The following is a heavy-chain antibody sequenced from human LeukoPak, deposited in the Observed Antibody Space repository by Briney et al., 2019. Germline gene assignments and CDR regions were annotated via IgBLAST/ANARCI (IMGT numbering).Heavy chain of an antibody. D-gene: IGHD4-23*01. CDR1: GFTFTTFG. CDR2: IWFDGSKT. Sequence: GGSLRLSCAASGFTFTTFGFHWVRQAPGKGLEWVAVIWFDGSKTYYADSVKGRLTISRDNSQNTVYLQMNSLRAEDTAVYYCARDYLVSYFDYWGQGTLVTVSS. CDR3: ARDYLVSYFDY. V-gene: IGHV3-33*01. J-gene: IGHJ4*02.